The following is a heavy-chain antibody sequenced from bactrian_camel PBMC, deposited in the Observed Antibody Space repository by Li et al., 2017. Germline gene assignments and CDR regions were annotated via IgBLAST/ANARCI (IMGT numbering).Heavy chain of an antibody. D-gene: IGHD3*01. J-gene: IGHJ4*01. CDR3: VVMGGAGWFSKRC. CDR1: GFAFSNYW. V-gene: IGHV3S31*01. Sequence: VQLVESGGGSVQAGGSLRLSCAASGFAFSNYWMSWVRQAPGKGPEWVSLINSGGSITGYADSVKGRFTISRDNAKNTLYLQMNSLKPEDTAVYYCVVMGGAGWFSKRCRGQGTQVT. CDR2: INSGGSIT.